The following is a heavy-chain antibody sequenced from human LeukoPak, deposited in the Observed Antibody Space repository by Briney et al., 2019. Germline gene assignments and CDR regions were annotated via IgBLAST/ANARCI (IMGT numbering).Heavy chain of an antibody. CDR1: GFTFSSYS. CDR2: IISSSYI. Sequence: GGSLRLSCAASGFTFSSYSMNWVRQAPGKGLEWVSSIISSSYIYYADSVKGRFTISRDNAKDSLYLQMSSLRAEDTAVYYCARQLPQSAFGYWGQGTLVTVSS. J-gene: IGHJ4*02. CDR3: ARQLPQSAFGY. D-gene: IGHD2-2*01. V-gene: IGHV3-21*06.